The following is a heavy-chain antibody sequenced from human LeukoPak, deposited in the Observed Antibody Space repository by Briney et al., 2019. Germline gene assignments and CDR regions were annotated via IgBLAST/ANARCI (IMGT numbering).Heavy chain of an antibody. CDR3: ARGGLVGRAFDI. J-gene: IGHJ3*02. CDR1: GGSFSGYY. CDR2: INHSGST. Sequence: SETLSLTCAVYGGSFSGYYWSWIRQPPGKGLEWIGEINHSGSTNYNPSLKSRVTMSVDTSKNQFSLKLSSVTAADTAVYYCARGGLVGRAFDIWGQGTMVTVSS. D-gene: IGHD2-15*01. V-gene: IGHV4-34*01.